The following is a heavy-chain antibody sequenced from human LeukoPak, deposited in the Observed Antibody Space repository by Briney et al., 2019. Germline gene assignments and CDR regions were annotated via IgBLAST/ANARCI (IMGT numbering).Heavy chain of an antibody. Sequence: PGGSLRLSCAASGFTVSSNYMSWVRQAPGKGLEWVSVIYSGGSTYYAGSVKGRFTISRDNSKNTLYLQMNSLRAEDTAVYYCARERVLDSSGPFFDYWGQGTLVTVSS. CDR1: GFTVSSNY. J-gene: IGHJ4*02. V-gene: IGHV3-53*01. CDR3: ARERVLDSSGPFFDY. D-gene: IGHD3-22*01. CDR2: IYSGGST.